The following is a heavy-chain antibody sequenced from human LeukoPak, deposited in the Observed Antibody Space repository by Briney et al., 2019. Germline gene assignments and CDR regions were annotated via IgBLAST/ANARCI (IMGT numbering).Heavy chain of an antibody. CDR2: IYYSGST. D-gene: IGHD3-10*01. CDR3: ARHFGEDSGRTYGMNV. J-gene: IGHJ6*02. CDR1: GGSISSYY. V-gene: IGHV4-59*08. Sequence: SETLSLTCTVSGGSISSYYWSWIRQSPGKGLEWIGYIYYSGSTNYNPSLKSRVTISVDTSKNQFSLKLSSVTAADTAVYYCARHFGEDSGRTYGMNVWGQGTTVTVSS.